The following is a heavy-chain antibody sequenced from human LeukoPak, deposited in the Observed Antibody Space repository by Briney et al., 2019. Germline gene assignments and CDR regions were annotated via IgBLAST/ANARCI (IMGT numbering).Heavy chain of an antibody. V-gene: IGHV1-8*01. J-gene: IGHJ4*02. CDR3: ASRLGYCSSTSCYTF. D-gene: IGHD2-2*02. CDR1: GYTFTNYD. Sequence: ASVKVSCKASGYTFTNYDINWVRQATGQGLEWMGWMNPNSGNTGYAQEFQDRVTMTRNTSISTAYMELTSLRSEDTAVYFCASRLGYCSSTSCYTFWGQGTLVTVSS. CDR2: MNPNSGNT.